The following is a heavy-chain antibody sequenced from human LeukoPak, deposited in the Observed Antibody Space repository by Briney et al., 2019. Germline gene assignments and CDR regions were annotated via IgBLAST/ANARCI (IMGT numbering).Heavy chain of an antibody. CDR1: GGSISSGGYY. CDR2: IYHSGST. Sequence: PSQTLSLTCTVSGGSISSGGYYWSWIRQPPGKGLEWIGYIYHSGSTYYNPSLKRRVTISVDTSKNQFSLKVRSVIAADTAAYYCARVADVSGYFDYWGQGNLVTVSS. J-gene: IGHJ4*02. D-gene: IGHD2-8*01. CDR3: ARVADVSGYFDY. V-gene: IGHV4-30-2*01.